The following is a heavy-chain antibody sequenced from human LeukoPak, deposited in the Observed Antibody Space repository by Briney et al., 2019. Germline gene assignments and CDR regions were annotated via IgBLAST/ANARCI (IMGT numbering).Heavy chain of an antibody. CDR1: GFTFSSYG. CDR2: IWYDGSNK. D-gene: IGHD6-13*01. V-gene: IGHV3-33*01. J-gene: IGHJ4*02. CDR3: ASIAAAGTGY. Sequence: GGSLRLSCAASGFTFSSYGMHWVRQVPGKGLEWVAVIWYDGSNKYYADSVKGRFTISRDNSKNTLYLQMNSLRAEDTAVYYCASIAAAGTGYWGQGTLVTVSS.